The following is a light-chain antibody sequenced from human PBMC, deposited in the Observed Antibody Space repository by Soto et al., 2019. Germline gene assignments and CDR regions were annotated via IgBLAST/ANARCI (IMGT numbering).Light chain of an antibody. CDR1: NSDVGGYNY. J-gene: IGLJ2*01. CDR3: SSYTSSSTLGVV. CDR2: EVT. Sequence: QSALTQPASVSGSPGQSITISCIGTNSDVGGYNYVSWYQQYPGKAPKLLIYEVTSRPSGVSNRFSGSKSGNTASLTISGLQPEDEADYYCSSYTSSSTLGVVFGGGTKLTVL. V-gene: IGLV2-14*01.